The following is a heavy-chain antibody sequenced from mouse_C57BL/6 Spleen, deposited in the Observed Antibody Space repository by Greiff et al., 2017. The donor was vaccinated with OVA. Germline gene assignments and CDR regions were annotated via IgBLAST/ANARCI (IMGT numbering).Heavy chain of an antibody. V-gene: IGHV3-6*01. Sequence: EVKLQESGPGLVKPSQSLSLTCSVTGYSITSGYYWNWIRQFPGNKLEWMGYISYDGSNNYNPSLKNRISITRDTSKNQFFLKLNSVTTEDTATYYCARGSSYGDFDYWGQGTTLTVSS. CDR3: ARGSSYGDFDY. D-gene: IGHD1-1*01. CDR1: GYSITSGYY. J-gene: IGHJ2*01. CDR2: ISYDGSN.